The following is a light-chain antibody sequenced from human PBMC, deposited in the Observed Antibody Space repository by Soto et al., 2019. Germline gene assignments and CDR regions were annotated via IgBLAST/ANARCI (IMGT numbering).Light chain of an antibody. CDR1: SSDVGGYNY. J-gene: IGLJ2*01. CDR3: SSYTSSSTL. V-gene: IGLV2-14*01. CDR2: EVS. Sequence: QSALTQPASVSGSPGQSITISCTGTSSDVGGYNYVSWYQQHPGKAPKLMIYEVSNRPSGVSNRFSGSKSGNTASLTISGHQAEDEADYYCSSYTSSSTLFGGGTKLTVL.